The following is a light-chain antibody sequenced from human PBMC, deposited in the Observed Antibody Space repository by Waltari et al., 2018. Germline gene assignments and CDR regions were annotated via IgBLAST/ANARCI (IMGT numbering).Light chain of an antibody. Sequence: QSALTQPASVSGSPGQSITISCTGTSSDVGFYDFFSWFQPHPGKAPKVMIYKVNNRPSGVSNRFSGSKSGNTASLTISGLQAEDEADYSCSSYTRSSYWVFGGGTQLTVL. CDR2: KVN. CDR1: SSDVGFYDF. V-gene: IGLV2-14*01. CDR3: SSYTRSSYWV. J-gene: IGLJ3*02.